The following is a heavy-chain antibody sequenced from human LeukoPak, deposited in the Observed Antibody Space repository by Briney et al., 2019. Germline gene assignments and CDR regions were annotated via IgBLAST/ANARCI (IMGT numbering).Heavy chain of an antibody. D-gene: IGHD3-22*01. CDR2: INPNSGGT. Sequence: ASVKVSCKASGYTFTGYYMHWVRQAPGQGLEWMGWINPNSGGTNYAQKFQGRVTMTRDTSISTAYMELSRLRSDDTAVYYCARVTYYYDSSGYWSYWGQGTLVTVSS. CDR1: GYTFTGYY. V-gene: IGHV1-2*02. CDR3: ARVTYYYDSSGYWSY. J-gene: IGHJ4*02.